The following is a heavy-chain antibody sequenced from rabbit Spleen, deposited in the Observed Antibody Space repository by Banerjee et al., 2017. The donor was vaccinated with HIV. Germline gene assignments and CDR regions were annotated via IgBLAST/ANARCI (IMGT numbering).Heavy chain of an antibody. V-gene: IGHV1S45*01. CDR2: IDSGSSGFT. CDR1: GVSFSSSSY. CDR3: ARDAGRGDYIDGVFNL. J-gene: IGHJ4*01. D-gene: IGHD8-1*01. Sequence: QEQLEESGGDLVKPGASLTLTCTASGVSFSSSSYMCWVRQAPGKGLEWIACIDSGSSGFTYFASWAKGRFTISKTSSTTVTLQMTSLTAADTATYFCARDAGRGDYIDGVFNLWGPGTLVTVS.